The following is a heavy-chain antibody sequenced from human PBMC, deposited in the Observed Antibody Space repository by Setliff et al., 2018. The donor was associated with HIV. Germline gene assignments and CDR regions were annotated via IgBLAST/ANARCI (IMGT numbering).Heavy chain of an antibody. CDR3: AREGLLVTSVGGAYWYHGMDV. CDR1: GYTFTSYY. Sequence: ASVKVSCKASGYTFTSYYMHWVRQAPGQGLEWMGIINPSGGSTSYAQKFQGRVTMTRDTSTSTVYMELTGLRSEDTAVYYCAREGLLVTSVGGAYWYHGMDVWGQGTTVTV. D-gene: IGHD2-15*01. CDR2: INPSGGST. V-gene: IGHV1-46*01. J-gene: IGHJ6*02.